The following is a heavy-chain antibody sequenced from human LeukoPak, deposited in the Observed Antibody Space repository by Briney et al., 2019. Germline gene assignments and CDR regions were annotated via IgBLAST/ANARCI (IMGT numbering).Heavy chain of an antibody. CDR2: ISGGGETT. D-gene: IGHD4-17*01. J-gene: IGHJ4*02. CDR1: GFTFNNYA. Sequence: PGGSLRLPCAASGFTFNNYAMNWVRQAPGKGLEWVSSISGGGETTYYADSAKGRFTISRDNSQNTLYLQTNSLRAEDTAVYYCARDYADYVGYFFFDYWGQGTLVTVSS. V-gene: IGHV3-23*01. CDR3: ARDYADYVGYFFFDY.